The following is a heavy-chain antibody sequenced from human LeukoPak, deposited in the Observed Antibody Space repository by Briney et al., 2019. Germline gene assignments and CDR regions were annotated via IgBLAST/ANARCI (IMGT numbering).Heavy chain of an antibody. D-gene: IGHD3-22*01. V-gene: IGHV3-23*01. CDR3: ARGRYYDNSVYYYFDY. CDR2: ISGSGGST. Sequence: PGGSLRLSCAASGFTFSSYAMSWVRQAPGMGLAWVSAISGSGGSTYYADSVKGQFTISRDTSKNTLYLQMNSLRAEDTAVYYCARGRYYDNSVYYYFDYWGQGTLVTVSS. CDR1: GFTFSSYA. J-gene: IGHJ4*02.